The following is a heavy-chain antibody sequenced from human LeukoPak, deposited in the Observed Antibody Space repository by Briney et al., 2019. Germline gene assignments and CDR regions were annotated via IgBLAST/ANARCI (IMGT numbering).Heavy chain of an antibody. D-gene: IGHD3-9*01. CDR3: AAKEGLTGYLSGSFDY. Sequence: PGGSLRLSCAASGFTFSNYAMTWVRQAPGKGLEWVSAISAGGVDTFYADFVRGRFTISRDNSKSTLYLLMNTLRAEDTAVYYCAAKEGLTGYLSGSFDYWGQGTLVTVSS. CDR2: ISAGGVDT. V-gene: IGHV3-23*01. CDR1: GFTFSNYA. J-gene: IGHJ4*02.